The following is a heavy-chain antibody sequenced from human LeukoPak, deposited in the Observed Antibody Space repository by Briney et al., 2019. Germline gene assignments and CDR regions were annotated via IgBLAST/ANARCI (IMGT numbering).Heavy chain of an antibody. CDR2: IYFRDSRT. D-gene: IGHD1-14*01. CDR1: GNSFTNYY. J-gene: IGHJ6*02. Sequence: GESLKISCKGSGNSFTNYYIGWVRQMPGKGLEWMGLIYFRDSRTRYSPSFQGQVTISADTPIDTAYLQWSSLRASDTAMYYCATYPPGWYSMDVWGQGTAVTVSS. CDR3: ATYPPGWYSMDV. V-gene: IGHV5-51*04.